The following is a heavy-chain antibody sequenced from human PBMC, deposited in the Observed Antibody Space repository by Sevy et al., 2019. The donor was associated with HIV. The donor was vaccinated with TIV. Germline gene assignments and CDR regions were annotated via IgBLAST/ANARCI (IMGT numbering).Heavy chain of an antibody. Sequence: GGSLRLSSAASGFTFTSYGMHWVRQAPGKGLEWVAFIRDDGSINSYAESVKGRVTISRDNSKNTVYLEMDSLTGEDTAVYYCAKDSTFVSLYYNSRGYGALRSYFDSWGQGALVTVSS. V-gene: IGHV3-30*02. CDR3: AKDSTFVSLYYNSRGYGALRSYFDS. J-gene: IGHJ4*02. CDR2: IRDDGSIN. D-gene: IGHD3-22*01. CDR1: GFTFTSYG.